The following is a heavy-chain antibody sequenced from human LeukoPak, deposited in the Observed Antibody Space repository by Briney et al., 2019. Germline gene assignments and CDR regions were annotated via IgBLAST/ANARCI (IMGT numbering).Heavy chain of an antibody. CDR3: ARDAYCSGGSCYQSRFDP. J-gene: IGHJ5*02. Sequence: ASVKVSCKAAGYTFSSYGISWVRQAPGQGLQWMGWISAYNGSTNYAQKLQGRVTMTTDTSTSTAYMELRSLRSDDTAVYYCARDAYCSGGSCYQSRFDPWGQGTLVTVSS. CDR2: ISAYNGST. CDR1: GYTFSSYG. D-gene: IGHD2-15*01. V-gene: IGHV1-18*01.